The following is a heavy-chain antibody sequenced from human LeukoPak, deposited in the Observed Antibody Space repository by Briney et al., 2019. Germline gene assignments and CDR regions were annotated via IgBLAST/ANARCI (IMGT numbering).Heavy chain of an antibody. CDR1: GLSFSDYY. CDR3: ARDPPGSHYGMDG. J-gene: IGHJ6*01. Sequence: GALRLSCAASGLSFSDYYMSWIRQAPGKGLEWVSYITNSGSTMYYADSVKGRFTISRDNAKNSLFLQMNSPRAEDTAVYYCARDPPGSHYGMDGWGQGTTVTVSS. V-gene: IGHV3-11*01. CDR2: ITNSGSTM.